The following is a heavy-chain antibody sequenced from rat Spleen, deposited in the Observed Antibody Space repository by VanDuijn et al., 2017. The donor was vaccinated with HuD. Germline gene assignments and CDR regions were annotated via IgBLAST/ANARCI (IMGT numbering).Heavy chain of an antibody. Sequence: EVQLVESGGGLVQPGRSMKLSCAASGFTFSNYGMAWVCQSPTKGLEWVASISIGDSNTYYRVSVKGRFTISRDNAKNTLYLQMDSLRSEDTATYYCARHEDYYSIYPHWYFDFWGPGTMVTVSS. CDR2: ISIGDSNT. D-gene: IGHD1-2*01. CDR3: ARHEDYYSIYPHWYFDF. CDR1: GFTFSNYG. J-gene: IGHJ1*01. V-gene: IGHV5S13*01.